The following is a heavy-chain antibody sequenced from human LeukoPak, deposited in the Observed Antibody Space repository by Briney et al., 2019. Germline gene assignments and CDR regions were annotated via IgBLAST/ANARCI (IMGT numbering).Heavy chain of an antibody. V-gene: IGHV3-53*01. CDR2: IYSGGPT. CDR3: ARGHSSGWYYFDY. J-gene: IGHJ4*02. D-gene: IGHD6-19*01. Sequence: PRGSLRLSCAASGFTVSSNLMSWVRQAPGKGLEWVSVIYSGGPTYYADSVKGRFTISRDNSKNTLYLQMNNLRAEDTAVYYCARGHSSGWYYFDYWGQGTLVTVSS. CDR1: GFTVSSNL.